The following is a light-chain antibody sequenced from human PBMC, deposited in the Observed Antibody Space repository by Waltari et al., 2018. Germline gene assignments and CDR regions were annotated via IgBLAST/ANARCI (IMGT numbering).Light chain of an antibody. CDR3: SSYSTTNTLI. CDR2: DVS. CDR1: SGDIGTYNY. Sequence: QSALTQPASVSGSPGQSITISCPGPSGDIGTYNYVSWYQQYTDRAPELLIYDVSHRPSRISNRFSGSKSGYTASLTISDLQAEDEADYFCSSYSTTNTLIFGGGTRLTV. J-gene: IGLJ2*01. V-gene: IGLV2-14*03.